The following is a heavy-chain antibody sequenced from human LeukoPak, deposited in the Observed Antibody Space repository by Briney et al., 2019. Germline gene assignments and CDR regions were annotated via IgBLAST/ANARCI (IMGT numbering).Heavy chain of an antibody. J-gene: IGHJ4*02. D-gene: IGHD3-22*01. CDR2: FGTRSTSI. V-gene: IGHV3-21*01. Sequence: GGSLRLSCTASGFTFSGYSMNWIRQAPGKGLERVSSFGTRSTSIYHAGSVKGRFAISRDNAKNSLYLQMNSLRAEDTALYYCAREVSEGFDFWGQGTLVTVSS. CDR1: GFTFSGYS. CDR3: AREVSEGFDF.